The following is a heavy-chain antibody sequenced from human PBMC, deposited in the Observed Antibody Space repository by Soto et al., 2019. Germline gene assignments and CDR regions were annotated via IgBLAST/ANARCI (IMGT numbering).Heavy chain of an antibody. CDR2: INPSTGGI. J-gene: IGHJ3*02. D-gene: IGHD2-15*01. V-gene: IGHV1-46*04. CDR1: GYSFTSYY. Sequence: ASVKVSCKASGYSFTSYYTHWVRQAPGQGLEWMGIINPSTGGIGYAQKLQGRVTINSNTSTSTVYIQLDSLRSEDTAVYYCAREKTPDTVVVFPATRNFDIWGQGSKVTVSS. CDR3: AREKTPDTVVVFPATRNFDI.